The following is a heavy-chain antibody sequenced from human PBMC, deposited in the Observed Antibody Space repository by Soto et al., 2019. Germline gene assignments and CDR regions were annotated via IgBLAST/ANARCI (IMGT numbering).Heavy chain of an antibody. D-gene: IGHD6-19*01. J-gene: IGHJ4*02. V-gene: IGHV3-48*02. CDR1: GFTFSTDS. CDR3: ARFFGSGFDY. CDR2: ISTSGATR. Sequence: EVQLVESGGGLVHPGGSLKLSCVASGFTFSTDSMNWVRQAPGKGLEWVAHISTSGATRYYADSVKGRFTISRDNAKTSLYLQMDCLRNVDTAVYYCARFFGSGFDYWGQGTLVTVSS.